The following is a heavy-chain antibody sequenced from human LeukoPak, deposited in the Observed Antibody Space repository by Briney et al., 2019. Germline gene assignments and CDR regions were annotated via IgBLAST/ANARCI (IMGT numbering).Heavy chain of an antibody. CDR2: ITSRGDT. J-gene: IGHJ4*02. CDR1: GFTFSTFA. V-gene: IGHV3-23*01. Sequence: PGGSLRLSCVGSGFTFSTFAMSWVRQAPQKGLEWVSTITSRGDTDYADSVKGRFSISRDNSKNTLSVQMSSLRAEDTAVYYCAKEGSIAAAGTEGYFDYWGQGTLVTVSS. D-gene: IGHD6-13*01. CDR3: AKEGSIAAAGTEGYFDY.